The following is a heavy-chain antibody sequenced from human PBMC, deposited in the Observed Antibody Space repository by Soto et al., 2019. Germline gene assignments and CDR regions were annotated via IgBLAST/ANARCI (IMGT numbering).Heavy chain of an antibody. Sequence: GGSLRLSCAASGFTFRNAWMLWVRQAPGKGLEWVGRIKSKVDGETTDYAIPVKGRFTISRDDSRNTLFLQMNSLEPGDTARYYCTTEGNESSGYYVGYSERWGQGTQVTVSS. CDR3: TTEGNESSGYYVGYSER. D-gene: IGHD3-22*01. V-gene: IGHV3-15*01. J-gene: IGHJ4*02. CDR2: IKSKVDGETT. CDR1: GFTFRNAW.